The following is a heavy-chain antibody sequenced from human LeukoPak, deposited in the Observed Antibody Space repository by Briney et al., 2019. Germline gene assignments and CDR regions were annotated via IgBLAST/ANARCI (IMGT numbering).Heavy chain of an antibody. CDR1: GFSFSGSW. D-gene: IGHD2-2*01. Sequence: GGSLRLSCAASGFSFSGSWMNWVRQSPGKGLEWVANIKPDGSAKYYLDSVKGRFTISRDNAKNSLYLQMNSLRAEDTAVYYCARGDVVVPAAIHFDYWGQGTLVTVSS. CDR2: IKPDGSAK. V-gene: IGHV3-7*03. J-gene: IGHJ4*02. CDR3: ARGDVVVPAAIHFDY.